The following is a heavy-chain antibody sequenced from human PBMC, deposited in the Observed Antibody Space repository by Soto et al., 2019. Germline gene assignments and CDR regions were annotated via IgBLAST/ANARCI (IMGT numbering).Heavy chain of an antibody. J-gene: IGHJ6*02. CDR1: GFTFSSYG. CDR2: ILYDGSKK. Sequence: LRLSCAASGFTFSSYGMHWVRQAPGKGLEWVAVILYDGSKKYYADSVKGRFTISRDNSKNTLYLQMSSLRAEDTALYYCVKDGSSGWPYFDDMDVWGQGTTVTVSS. CDR3: VKDGSSGWPYFDDMDV. V-gene: IGHV3-30*18. D-gene: IGHD6-19*01.